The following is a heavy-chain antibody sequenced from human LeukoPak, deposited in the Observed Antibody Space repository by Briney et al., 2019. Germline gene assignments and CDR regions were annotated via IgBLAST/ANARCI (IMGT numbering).Heavy chain of an antibody. CDR3: AGEERGSSSWLTYYYYYYMDV. CDR1: GFTFSSYW. V-gene: IGHV3-7*01. D-gene: IGHD6-13*01. J-gene: IGHJ6*03. CDR2: IKQDGSEK. Sequence: PGGSLRLSCAASGFTFSSYWMSWVRQAPGKGLEWVANIKQDGSEKYYVDSVKGRFTISRDNAKNSLYLQMNSLRAEDTAVYYCAGEERGSSSWLTYYYYYYMDVWGKGTTVTVSS.